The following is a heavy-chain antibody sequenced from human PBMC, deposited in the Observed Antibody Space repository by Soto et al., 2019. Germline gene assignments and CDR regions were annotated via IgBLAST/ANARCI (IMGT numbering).Heavy chain of an antibody. D-gene: IGHD1-1*01. CDR1: GGFIGFYY. CDR3: ARRQNWNNLFDT. CDR2: SYYSGTT. Sequence: SETLSLTCTVSGGFIGFYYWCWIRQAPGKGLEWIGCSYYSGTTTYNPSFKSRVSISIDTYKTQSSLRLRSVTAADTAVYYCARRQNWNNLFDTWGQGKLVT. V-gene: IGHV4-59*08. J-gene: IGHJ4*02.